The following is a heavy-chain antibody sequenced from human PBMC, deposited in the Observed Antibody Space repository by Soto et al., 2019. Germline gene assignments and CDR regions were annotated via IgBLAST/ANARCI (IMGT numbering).Heavy chain of an antibody. CDR2: ISPSDSYT. CDR3: ERRIYNGYEIFDY. CDR1: GYRFSSYW. Sequence: XESLKVSCQGSGYRFSSYWITWVLQKPGEALEWLGRISPSDSYTDYSPTFQGHVSISTDKYTNTVYLEWSSLKASDTAMYYCERRIYNGYEIFDYWGQGTRVTVYS. V-gene: IGHV5-10-1*01. D-gene: IGHD5-12*01. J-gene: IGHJ4*02.